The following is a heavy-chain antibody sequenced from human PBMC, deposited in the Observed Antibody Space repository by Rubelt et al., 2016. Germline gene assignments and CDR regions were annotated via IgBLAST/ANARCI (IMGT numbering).Heavy chain of an antibody. CDR1: GGSISSGSYY. CDR2: VSYGGRT. D-gene: IGHD2-8*01. Sequence: QLQLQESGPGLVKPSETLSLTCTVSGGSISSGSYYWGWIRQPPGKGLEWIGSVSYGGRTNYNPSPKNRVTIPIDTSKNQCSLNLISVTAADTAVYYCARDRNLFWYYYWGQGTLVTVSS. J-gene: IGHJ4*02. V-gene: IGHV4-39*07. CDR3: ARDRNLFWYYY.